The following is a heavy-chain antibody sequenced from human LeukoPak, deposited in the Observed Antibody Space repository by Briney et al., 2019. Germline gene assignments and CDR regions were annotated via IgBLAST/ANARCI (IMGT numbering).Heavy chain of an antibody. D-gene: IGHD3-10*01. J-gene: IGHJ4*02. V-gene: IGHV1-8*01. CDR2: MNPNRGNT. CDR1: AYSFTRYD. CDR3: ARNLFGSGSYYQASFDY. Sequence: GASVKVSCKAAAYSFTRYDINWLRQAPGQGLEWMGWMNPNRGNTGYAQKFEGRVTMTRNTSITTAYLELSSLRSEDTAVYYCARNLFGSGSYYQASFDYWGQGTRVTVSS.